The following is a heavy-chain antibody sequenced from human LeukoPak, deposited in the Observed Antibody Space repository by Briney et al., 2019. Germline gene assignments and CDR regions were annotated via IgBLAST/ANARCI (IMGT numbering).Heavy chain of an antibody. CDR3: AKDGGSKATHRFDY. J-gene: IGHJ4*02. CDR1: GFTFSAYG. Sequence: GGSLRLSCAASGFTFSAYGMHWVRQAPGKGLEWVAVISYDGSNKYYADSVKGRFTISRDNSKNTLYLQMNSLRAEDTAVYYCAKDGGSKATHRFDYWGQGTLVTVSS. CDR2: ISYDGSNK. V-gene: IGHV3-30*18. D-gene: IGHD1-26*01.